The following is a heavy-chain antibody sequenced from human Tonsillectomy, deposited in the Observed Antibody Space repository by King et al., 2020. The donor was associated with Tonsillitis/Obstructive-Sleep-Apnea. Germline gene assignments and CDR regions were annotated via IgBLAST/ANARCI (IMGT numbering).Heavy chain of an antibody. CDR2: IKQDGSEK. CDR3: ARDDPDYHGSGSYPRFDP. J-gene: IGHJ5*02. D-gene: IGHD3-10*01. CDR1: GFTFRSDW. V-gene: IGHV3-7*01. Sequence: DVQLVESGGGLVQPGGSLRLSCATSGFTFRSDWMSWVRQAPGKGLEWVANIKQDGSEKYYVDSVKGRFTISRDNAKNSLYLQMNSLRVEDTAVYYCARDDPDYHGSGSYPRFDPWGQGTLVTVSS.